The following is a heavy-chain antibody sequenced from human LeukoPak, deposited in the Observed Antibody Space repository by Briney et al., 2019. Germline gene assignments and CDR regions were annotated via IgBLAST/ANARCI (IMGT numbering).Heavy chain of an antibody. CDR1: GFTFSSYA. D-gene: IGHD6-13*01. V-gene: IGHV3-21*01. CDR3: ARVGGHIAAAGDV. Sequence: PGGSLRLSCAASGFTFSSYAMSWVRQAPGKGLEWVSSISSSSSYIYYADSVKGRFTISRDNAKNSLYLQMNSLRAEDTAVYYCARVGGHIAAAGDVWGQGTTVTVSS. CDR2: ISSSSSYI. J-gene: IGHJ6*02.